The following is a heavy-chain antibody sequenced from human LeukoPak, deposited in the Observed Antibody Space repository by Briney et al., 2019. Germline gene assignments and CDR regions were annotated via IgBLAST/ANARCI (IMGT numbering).Heavy chain of an antibody. CDR3: ARESARGPRGFDY. Sequence: VASVKVSCKASGYTFTGYYMHWVRQAPGQGLEWMGWINPNSGGANYAQKFQGRVTMTRDTSISTAYMELSRLRSDDTAVYYCARESARGPRGFDYWGQGTLVTVSS. J-gene: IGHJ4*02. CDR2: INPNSGGA. V-gene: IGHV1-2*02. CDR1: GYTFTGYY.